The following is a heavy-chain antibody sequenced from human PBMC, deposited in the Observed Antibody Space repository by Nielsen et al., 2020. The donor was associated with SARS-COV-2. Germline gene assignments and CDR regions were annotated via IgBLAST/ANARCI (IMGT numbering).Heavy chain of an antibody. V-gene: IGHV4-59*01. D-gene: IGHD6-19*01. CDR1: GGSISPYF. CDR2: IYYSGST. J-gene: IGHJ6*02. Sequence: SETLSLTCTVSGGSISPYFWSWVRQPPGKGLEWIGYIYYSGSTNYNPSLKSRVTISVDTSKNQFSLNLSSVTAADTAVYYCARVSSGWLDYGMDVWGQGTTVTVSS. CDR3: ARVSSGWLDYGMDV.